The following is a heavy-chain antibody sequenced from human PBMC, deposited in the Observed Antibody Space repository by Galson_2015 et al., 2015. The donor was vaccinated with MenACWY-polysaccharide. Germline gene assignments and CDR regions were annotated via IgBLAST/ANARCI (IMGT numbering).Heavy chain of an antibody. CDR1: GFTFGSYA. Sequence: SLRLSCAASGFTFGSYAMGWVRQAPGKGLEWVSSIGGSELTTFYAESVEVRFTISRYNAQNILSLPMNSLRAYDTVRYFCAKVTEMASSRMRFDVWGQGTMVTVSS. D-gene: IGHD5-24*01. J-gene: IGHJ3*01. V-gene: IGHV3-23*01. CDR3: AKVTEMASSRMRFDV. CDR2: IGGSELTT.